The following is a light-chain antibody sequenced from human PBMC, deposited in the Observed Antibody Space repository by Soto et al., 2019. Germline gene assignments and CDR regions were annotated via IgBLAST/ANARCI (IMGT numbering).Light chain of an antibody. J-gene: IGKJ5*01. Sequence: EIVLTQSPATLSLSPGERATISCRASQSVSSYLAWYQHKPGQAPRLLIYDASNRATVIPARFGGSGSGTDFTLTISSLEPEDFAFYYCQQRSNWPITFGQGTRLEIK. V-gene: IGKV3-11*01. CDR1: QSVSSY. CDR3: QQRSNWPIT. CDR2: DAS.